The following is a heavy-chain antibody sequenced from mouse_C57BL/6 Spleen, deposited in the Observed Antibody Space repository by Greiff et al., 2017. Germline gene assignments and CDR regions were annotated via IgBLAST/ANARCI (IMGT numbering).Heavy chain of an antibody. CDR3: ARTGSSDAMDY. CDR1: GFTFSDYG. V-gene: IGHV5-17*01. D-gene: IGHD1-1*01. J-gene: IGHJ4*01. CDR2: ISSGSSTI. Sequence: EVNVVESGGGLVKPGGSLKLSCAASGFTFSDYGMHWVRQAPEKGLEWVAYISSGSSTIYYADTVKGRFTISRDNAKNTLFLQMTSLRSEDTAMYYCARTGSSDAMDYWGQGTSVTVSS.